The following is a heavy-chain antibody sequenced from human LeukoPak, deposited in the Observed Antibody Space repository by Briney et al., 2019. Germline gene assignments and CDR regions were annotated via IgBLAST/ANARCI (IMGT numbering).Heavy chain of an antibody. CDR3: ANRTFLGCQLFYLDY. D-gene: IGHD3/OR15-3a*01. Sequence: GGSLRLSCAASSFTLDSSSMSSLRQSPGQALQWVPNINHDGTETFYVDYVKGRFTIYRYNAKSSLSMQMDSLRADDSALYYCANRTFLGCQLFYLDYWGQGSLVTVYS. J-gene: IGHJ4*02. CDR1: SFTLDSSS. V-gene: IGHV3-7*01. CDR2: INHDGTET.